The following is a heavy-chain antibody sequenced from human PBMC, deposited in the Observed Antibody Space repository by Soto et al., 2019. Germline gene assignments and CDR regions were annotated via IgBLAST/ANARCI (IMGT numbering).Heavy chain of an antibody. CDR1: GGTLSSFA. J-gene: IGHJ4*02. D-gene: IGHD6-19*01. CDR2: ISANNGST. V-gene: IGHV1-18*01. CDR3: ARGFSSGFYGGYYFDY. Sequence: ASVKVSCKASGGTLSSFAISWVRQAPGQGLEWMGWISANNGSTNYAQKLQGWVTMTTDTSTSTAYMELSRLRSDDTAVYYCARGFSSGFYGGYYFDYWGQGTLVTVSS.